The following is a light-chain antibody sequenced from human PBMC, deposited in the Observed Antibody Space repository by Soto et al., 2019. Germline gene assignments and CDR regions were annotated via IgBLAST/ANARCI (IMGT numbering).Light chain of an antibody. J-gene: IGKJ4*01. Sequence: DIQMTQSPSSLSASVGDRVTITCRASQVITNFLAWYQQKPGKAPKLLIYAASTLQSGVPSRFSGSGSGTYFTLTISSLQPEDVATYYCQKYNSAPLTFGGGTKVEIK. V-gene: IGKV1-27*01. CDR2: AAS. CDR3: QKYNSAPLT. CDR1: QVITNF.